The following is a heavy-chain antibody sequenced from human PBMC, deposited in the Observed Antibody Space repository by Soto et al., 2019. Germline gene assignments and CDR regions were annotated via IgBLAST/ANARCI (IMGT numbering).Heavy chain of an antibody. J-gene: IGHJ6*02. CDR1: GFTFSSYA. CDR3: ARSSTSGYSYGYPPHYYYYYGMDV. V-gene: IGHV3-23*01. CDR2: ISGTGGDT. Sequence: PGGSLRLSCAASGFTFSSYAMSWVRQAPGKGLEWVSAISGTGGDTYYPGSVKGRFTISRENAKNSLYLQMNSLRAEDTAVYYCARSSTSGYSYGYPPHYYYYYGMDVWGQGTTVTVSS. D-gene: IGHD5-18*01.